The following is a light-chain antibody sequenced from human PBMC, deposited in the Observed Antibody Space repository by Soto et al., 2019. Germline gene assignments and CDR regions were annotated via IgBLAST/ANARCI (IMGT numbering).Light chain of an antibody. CDR2: DVS. J-gene: IGLJ2*01. Sequence: QSVLTQPASVSGSPGQSITISCTGTSSDVGGYNYVSWYQQHPGKAPKLMIYDVSNRPSGVSNRFSGSKSGNTASLTISGLHAEDEAAYYCSSYTSSYTPVFGGGTQVTVL. V-gene: IGLV2-14*01. CDR3: SSYTSSYTPV. CDR1: SSDVGGYNY.